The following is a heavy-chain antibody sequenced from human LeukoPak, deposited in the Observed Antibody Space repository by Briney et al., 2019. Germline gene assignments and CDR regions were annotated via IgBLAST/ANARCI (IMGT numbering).Heavy chain of an antibody. CDR3: ARAIGPPDSSGYPDAFDI. CDR1: GFTFSSYS. CDR2: ISSSSSYI. Sequence: PGGSLRLSCAASGFTFSSYSMNWVRQAPGKGLEWVSSISSSSSYIYYADSVKGRFTISRDNAKNSLYLQMNSLRAEDTAVYYCARAIGPPDSSGYPDAFDIWGQGTMVTVSS. J-gene: IGHJ3*02. V-gene: IGHV3-21*01. D-gene: IGHD3-22*01.